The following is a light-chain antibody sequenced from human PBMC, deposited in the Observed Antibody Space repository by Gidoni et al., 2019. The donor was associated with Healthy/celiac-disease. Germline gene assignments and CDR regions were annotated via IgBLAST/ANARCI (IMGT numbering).Light chain of an antibody. CDR1: QGISSA. CDR2: DAS. Sequence: AIQLTQSPSSLSASVGDRVTITCRASQGISSALAWYQQKPGKAPKLLIYDASSLESGVPDRFSGSGSGTDFTLTISSLQPEDFAAYYCQQFNNYRVTFGGGTKVEIK. CDR3: QQFNNYRVT. V-gene: IGKV1D-13*01. J-gene: IGKJ4*01.